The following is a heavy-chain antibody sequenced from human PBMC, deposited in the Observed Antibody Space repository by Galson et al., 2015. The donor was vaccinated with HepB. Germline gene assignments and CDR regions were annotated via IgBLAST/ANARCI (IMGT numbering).Heavy chain of an antibody. J-gene: IGHJ5*02. CDR2: INPNSGDT. D-gene: IGHD7-27*01. V-gene: IGHV1-2*02. CDR1: GYIFTDYY. CDR3: ARVNWGGVWFDP. Sequence: SVKVSCKASGYIFTDYYLHWVRQAPGQGLEWMAWINPNSGDTKYAQKFQGRVTLTRDTSISTAYMDLSRLRPDDTAVYYCARVNWGGVWFDPWGQGTLVTVSS.